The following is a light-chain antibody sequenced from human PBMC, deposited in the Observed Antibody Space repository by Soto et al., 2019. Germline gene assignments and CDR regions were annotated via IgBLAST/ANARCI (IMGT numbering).Light chain of an antibody. J-gene: IGKJ4*01. CDR1: QDISNY. CDR2: DAS. Sequence: DIQMTQSPSSLSASVGDRVTITCQASQDISNYLNWYQQKPGKAPKLLIYDASNLETGVSSRVSGSGSGTDFTLTINSLQPEDIATYYCQQYDSLPFTFGGAAKVEIK. V-gene: IGKV1-33*01. CDR3: QQYDSLPFT.